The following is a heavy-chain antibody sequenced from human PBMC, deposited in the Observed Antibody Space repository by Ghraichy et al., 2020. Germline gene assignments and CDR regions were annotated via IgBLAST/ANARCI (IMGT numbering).Heavy chain of an antibody. V-gene: IGHV3-48*02. CDR2: ISSSSSTI. D-gene: IGHD2-2*02. Sequence: LSLTCAASGFTFSSYSMNWVRQAPGKGLECVSYISSSSSTIYYADSVKGRFTISRDNAKNSLYLQMNSLRDEVTAVYYCARDEIVVVPAAILKGGYYYYGMDVWGQGTTVTVSS. J-gene: IGHJ6*02. CDR1: GFTFSSYS. CDR3: ARDEIVVVPAAILKGGYYYYGMDV.